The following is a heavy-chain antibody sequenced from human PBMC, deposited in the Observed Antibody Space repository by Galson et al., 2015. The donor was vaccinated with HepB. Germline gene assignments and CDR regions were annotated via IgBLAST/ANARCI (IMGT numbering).Heavy chain of an antibody. CDR3: ATVQIGGVPAANGFDS. J-gene: IGHJ5*01. CDR2: VDPEDGAF. D-gene: IGHD2-2*01. V-gene: IGHV1-24*01. Sequence: SVKVSCKVSGYTFTKLSFHWVRQAPGKGLEWMGGVDPEDGAFIYREDFQGRVTMTEDKSTDTAYMELTNLTSEDTAGYHCATVQIGGVPAANGFDSWGQGTLVIVAS. CDR1: GYTFTKLS.